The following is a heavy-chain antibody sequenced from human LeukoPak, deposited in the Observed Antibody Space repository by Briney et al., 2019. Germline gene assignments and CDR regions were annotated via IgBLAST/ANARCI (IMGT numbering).Heavy chain of an antibody. CDR1: GGSISSGDYY. CDR2: IYYSGST. V-gene: IGHV4-30-4*01. Sequence: SETLSLTCTVSGGSISSGDYYWSWIRQPPGKGLEWIGYIYYSGSTYYNPSLKSRVTISVDTSKNQFSPKLSSVTAADTAVYYCARVSRKRSYDSSGYYYNIDYWGQGTLVTVSS. J-gene: IGHJ4*02. D-gene: IGHD3-22*01. CDR3: ARVSRKRSYDSSGYYYNIDY.